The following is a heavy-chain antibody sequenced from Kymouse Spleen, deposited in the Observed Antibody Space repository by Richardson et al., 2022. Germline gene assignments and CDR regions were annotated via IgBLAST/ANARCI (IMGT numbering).Heavy chain of an antibody. CDR2: INHSGST. D-gene: IGHD1-7*01. CDR1: GGSFSGYY. Sequence: QVQLQQWGAGLLKPSETLSLTCAVYGGSFSGYYWSWIRQPPGKGLEWIGEINHSGSTNYNPSLKSRVTISVDTSKNQFSLKLSSVTAADTAVYYCARGELSGMDVWGQGTTVTVSS. V-gene: IGHV4-34*01. CDR3: ARGELSGMDV. J-gene: IGHJ6*02.